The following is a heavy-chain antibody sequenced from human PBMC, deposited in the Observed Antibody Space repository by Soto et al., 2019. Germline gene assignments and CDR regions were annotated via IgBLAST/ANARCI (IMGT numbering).Heavy chain of an antibody. D-gene: IGHD3-10*01. V-gene: IGHV1-46*01. CDR3: ARDRITVIRGVPDWFDP. CDR2: INPSGGDT. Sequence: ASVKVSCKASGYTFTSYYMYWVRQAPGQGLEWMGIINPSGGDTKYPRKFEGRVSITRDTSASTAYMELRSLTYEDTAVYYCARDRITVIRGVPDWFDPWGQGTLVTVSS. J-gene: IGHJ5*02. CDR1: GYTFTSYY.